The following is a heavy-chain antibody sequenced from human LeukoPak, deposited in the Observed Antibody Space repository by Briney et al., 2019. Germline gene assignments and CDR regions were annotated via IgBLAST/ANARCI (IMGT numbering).Heavy chain of an antibody. V-gene: IGHV3-30*02. CDR3: AKHTGGTHFDY. D-gene: IGHD1-26*01. J-gene: IGHJ4*02. CDR1: GFTFTSYG. Sequence: GGSLRLSCAASGFTFTSYGMHWVRQAPGKGLEWVAFIRYDGSNIHYADSVKGRFSVSRDNSKLYLQMNSLGLEDMAVYYCAKHTGGTHFDYWGQGTLVTVSS. CDR2: IRYDGSNI.